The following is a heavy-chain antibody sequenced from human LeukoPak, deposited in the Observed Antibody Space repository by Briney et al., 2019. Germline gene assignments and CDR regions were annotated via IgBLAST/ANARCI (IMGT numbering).Heavy chain of an antibody. J-gene: IGHJ4*02. Sequence: GGSLRLSCAASGFTVSSNYMSWVRLAPGKGLEWVSVIYSGGSTFYADSVKGRFTISRDNSKNTLYLQMNSLRAEDTAVYYCARDSYRYYFDYWGQGTLVTVSS. V-gene: IGHV3-66*01. CDR3: ARDSYRYYFDY. CDR1: GFTVSSNY. D-gene: IGHD2-2*01. CDR2: IYSGGST.